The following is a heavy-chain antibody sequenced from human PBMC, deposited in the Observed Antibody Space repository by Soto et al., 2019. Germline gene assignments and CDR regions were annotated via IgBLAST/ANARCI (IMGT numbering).Heavy chain of an antibody. CDR1: GYTFTSYG. D-gene: IGHD3-22*01. CDR2: ISAYNGNT. CDR3: ARPYYYDSSGYPGDSYGMDV. J-gene: IGHJ6*02. Sequence: ASVKVSCKASGYTFTSYGISWVRQAPGQGLEWMGWISAYNGNTNYAQKLQGRVTTTTDTSTSTAYMELRSLRSDDTAVYYCARPYYYDSSGYPGDSYGMDVWGQGTTVTVSS. V-gene: IGHV1-18*04.